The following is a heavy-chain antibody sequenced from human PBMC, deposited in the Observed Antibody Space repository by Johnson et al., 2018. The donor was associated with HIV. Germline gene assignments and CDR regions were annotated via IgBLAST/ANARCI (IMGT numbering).Heavy chain of an antibody. J-gene: IGHJ3*02. V-gene: IGHV3-7*01. CDR1: GFTFSSYW. Sequence: VQLVESGGGVVRPGGSLRVSCAASGFTFSSYWMSWVRQAPGRGLEWVANIKQDGSETFYVDSVKGRFTISRDNAENSLYLQMNSLRAEDTAVYYCARANYYHNWGQGTMVTVSS. CDR2: IKQDGSET. D-gene: IGHD3-10*01. CDR3: ARANYYHN.